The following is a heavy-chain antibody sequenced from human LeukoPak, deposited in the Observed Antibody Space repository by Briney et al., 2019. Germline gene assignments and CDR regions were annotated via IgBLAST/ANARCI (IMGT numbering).Heavy chain of an antibody. J-gene: IGHJ4*02. CDR2: INPSGGST. CDR3: ARTLRTVPWLLGY. D-gene: IGHD7-27*01. Sequence: ASVKVSCKASGYTFTSYYMHWVRQAPGQGLGWMGIINPSGGSTSYAQKFQGRVTMTRDMSTSTVYMELSSLRSEDTAVYYCARTLRTVPWLLGYWGQGTLVTVSS. CDR1: GYTFTSYY. V-gene: IGHV1-46*01.